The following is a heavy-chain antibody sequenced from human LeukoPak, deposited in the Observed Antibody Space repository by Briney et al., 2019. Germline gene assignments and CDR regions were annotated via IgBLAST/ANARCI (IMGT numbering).Heavy chain of an antibody. CDR2: ISNDGGGT. V-gene: IGHV3-23*01. D-gene: IGHD3-22*01. CDR3: AKGSSGYFFDL. CDR1: GFIFNNYG. J-gene: IGHJ4*02. Sequence: GGSLRPSGAASGFIFNNYGLVWVRQPPGKGLEWVSAISNDGGGTTYADFVKGRFSVSRDNSKNTLFLQMNSLRAEDTALYYCAKGSSGYFFDLWGQGTLVTVSS.